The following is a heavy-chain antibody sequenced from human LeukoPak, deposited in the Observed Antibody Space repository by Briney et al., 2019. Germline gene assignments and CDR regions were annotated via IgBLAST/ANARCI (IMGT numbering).Heavy chain of an antibody. Sequence: SETLSLTCTVSGGSISRYYWSWIRQPPGKGLEWIGYIYYSGSTNYNPSLKSRVTISVGTSKNQFSLKLSSVTAADTAVYYCARHSTIGRYYYFDLWGRGTLVTVSS. CDR3: ARHSTIGRYYYFDL. CDR2: IYYSGST. J-gene: IGHJ2*01. CDR1: GGSISRYY. D-gene: IGHD1-26*01. V-gene: IGHV4-59*08.